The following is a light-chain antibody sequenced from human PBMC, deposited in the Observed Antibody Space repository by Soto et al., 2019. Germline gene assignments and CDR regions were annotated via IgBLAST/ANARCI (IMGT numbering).Light chain of an antibody. J-gene: IGKJ1*01. CDR1: QSLLHSNGYNY. Sequence: DIVITQSPLSLPVTPGEPASISCRSSQSLLHSNGYNYLDWYLQKPGQSPQLLIYLGSNRASGVPDRFSGSGSGTDFTLKISRVEAEDVGVYYCMQALQTPRVFGQGTKVEIK. V-gene: IGKV2-28*01. CDR3: MQALQTPRV. CDR2: LGS.